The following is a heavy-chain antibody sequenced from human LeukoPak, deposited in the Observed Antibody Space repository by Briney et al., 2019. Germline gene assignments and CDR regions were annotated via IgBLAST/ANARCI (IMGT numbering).Heavy chain of an antibody. CDR1: GYTFSSYD. J-gene: IGHJ5*02. V-gene: IGHV1-18*01. CDR2: ISAYNGNT. Sequence: GASVKVSCKASGYTFSSYDISWVRQAPGQGLEWMGWISAYNGNTNYAQKLQGRVTMTTDTSTSTAYMELRSLRSDDTAVYYCARDGAPSDYDILRGTYYNWFDPWGQGTLVTVSS. D-gene: IGHD3-9*01. CDR3: ARDGAPSDYDILRGTYYNWFDP.